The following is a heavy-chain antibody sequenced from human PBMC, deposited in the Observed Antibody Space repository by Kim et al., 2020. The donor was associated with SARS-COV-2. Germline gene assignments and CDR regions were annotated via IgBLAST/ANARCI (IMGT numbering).Heavy chain of an antibody. CDR3: ARARDSSGYIDAFDI. Sequence: GGSLRLSCAASGFTFSSYGMHWVRQAPGKGLEWVAVIWYDGSNKYYADSVKGRFTISRDNSKNTLYLQMNSLRAEDTAVYYCARARDSSGYIDAFDIWGQGTMVTVSS. V-gene: IGHV3-33*01. CDR2: IWYDGSNK. J-gene: IGHJ3*02. D-gene: IGHD3-22*01. CDR1: GFTFSSYG.